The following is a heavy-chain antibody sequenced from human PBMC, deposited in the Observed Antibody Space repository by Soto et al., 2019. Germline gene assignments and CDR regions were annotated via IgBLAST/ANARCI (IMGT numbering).Heavy chain of an antibody. Sequence: ASVKVSCKASGYTFTGYYMHWVRQAPGQGLEWMGWINPNSGGTNYAQKFQGWVTMTRDTSISTAYMELSRLRSDDTAVYYCASSGSSIAAAGLPLGYYGMDVWGQGTTVTVSS. CDR1: GYTFTGYY. CDR3: ASSGSSIAAAGLPLGYYGMDV. D-gene: IGHD6-13*01. V-gene: IGHV1-2*04. J-gene: IGHJ6*02. CDR2: INPNSGGT.